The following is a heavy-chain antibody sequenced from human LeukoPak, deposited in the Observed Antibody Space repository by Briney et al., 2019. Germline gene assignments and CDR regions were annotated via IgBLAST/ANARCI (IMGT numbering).Heavy chain of an antibody. J-gene: IGHJ4*02. V-gene: IGHV1-2*02. CDR3: ARERTLTSCYDY. CDR2: INPNSGGT. Sequence: GASVKDSCKDSGDTFTGYHMHWGRHAPGQGLEWMGWINPNSGGTNYAQKFQGSVTMTRDTSISTAYMELGRLRSDDTAVYYCARERTLTSCYDYWVRGTLVSVSS. D-gene: IGHD2-15*01. CDR1: GDTFTGYH.